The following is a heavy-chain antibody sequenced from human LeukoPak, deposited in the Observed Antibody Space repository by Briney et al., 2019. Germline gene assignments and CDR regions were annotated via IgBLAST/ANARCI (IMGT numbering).Heavy chain of an antibody. V-gene: IGHV1-8*01. CDR2: MNPNSGNT. D-gene: IGHD6-19*01. CDR1: GYTFTSCD. Sequence: ASVKVSCKASGYTFTSCDINWVRQATGQGLEWMGWMNPNSGNTGYAQKFQGRVTMTRNTSISTAYMELSSLRSDDTAVYYCARDLKRGYSSGRYSWGTGSSNDYWGQGTLVTVSS. J-gene: IGHJ4*02. CDR3: ARDLKRGYSSGRYSWGTGSSNDY.